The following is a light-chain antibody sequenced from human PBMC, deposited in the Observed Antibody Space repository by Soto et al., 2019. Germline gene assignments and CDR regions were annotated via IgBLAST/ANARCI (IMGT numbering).Light chain of an antibody. CDR2: DAS. CDR3: QWYTSRPSLG. CDR1: QSVSSY. V-gene: IGKV3-15*01. Sequence: EIVMTQSPATLSVSPGERATLSCKASQSVSSYLAWYQQKPGQAPRLLIYDASAKAPCIPARFSGSGSGTELTLSISRLKSEHFAIFYCQWYTSRPSLGLGGGTKVEIK. J-gene: IGKJ4*01.